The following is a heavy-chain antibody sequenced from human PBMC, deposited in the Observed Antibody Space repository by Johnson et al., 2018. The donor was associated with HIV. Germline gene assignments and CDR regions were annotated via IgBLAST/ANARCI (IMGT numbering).Heavy chain of an antibody. CDR1: GFSFKDYF. J-gene: IGHJ3*01. CDR3: TRESTPWGADYVGYGLDV. D-gene: IGHD5-18*01. CDR2: ISSSGTTK. V-gene: IGHV3-11*04. Sequence: QVQLVESGGGLVKPGGSLRLSCATSGFSFKDYFMNWVRQTPGKGLEWVSHISSSGTTKYYADSVKGRFTISRDNTKKSLYLEMNSLRVDDTAIYYCTRESTPWGADYVGYGLDVWGQGTMVAVSS.